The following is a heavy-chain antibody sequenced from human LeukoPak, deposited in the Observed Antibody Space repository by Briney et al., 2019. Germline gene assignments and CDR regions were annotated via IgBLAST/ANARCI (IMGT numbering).Heavy chain of an antibody. Sequence: PGGSLRLSCAASGFTFSSYSMNWVRQAPGKGLEWVSSISSSSSYIYYADSVKGRFTISRDNAKNSLYLQMNSLRAEDTAVYYCAREKTNYDILTGYYLYYFDYWGQGTLVTVSS. J-gene: IGHJ4*02. V-gene: IGHV3-21*01. CDR2: ISSSSSYI. CDR1: GFTFSSYS. CDR3: AREKTNYDILTGYYLYYFDY. D-gene: IGHD3-9*01.